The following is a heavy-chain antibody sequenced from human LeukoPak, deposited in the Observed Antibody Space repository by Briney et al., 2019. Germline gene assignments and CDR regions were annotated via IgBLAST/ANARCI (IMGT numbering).Heavy chain of an antibody. CDR3: ARVGSGYYDSSGSSVGY. J-gene: IGHJ4*02. CDR1: GFTFSSYS. V-gene: IGHV3-21*01. Sequence: GGSLRLSCAASGFTFSSYSMNWVRQAPGKGLEWVSSISSSSSHIYYADSVKGRFTISRDNAKNSLYLQMNSLRAEDTAVYYCARVGSGYYDSSGSSVGYWGQGTLVTVSS. D-gene: IGHD3-22*01. CDR2: ISSSSSHI.